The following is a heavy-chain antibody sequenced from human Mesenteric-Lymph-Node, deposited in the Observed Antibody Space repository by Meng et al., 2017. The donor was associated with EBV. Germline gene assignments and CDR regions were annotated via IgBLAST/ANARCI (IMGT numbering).Heavy chain of an antibody. V-gene: IGHV1-18*01. CDR1: GYTFTTHG. CDR3: ARSFAAAAKFDY. J-gene: IGHJ4*02. D-gene: IGHD6-13*01. CDR2: ISPYNDNT. Sequence: QVNCGQSGAEVQKPWASVKCSCKASGYTFTTHGISGVRQAPGQGLEWMGWISPYNDNTNSAQKFQGRVTMTIDTSTRTAYLELRSLRADDTAMYYCARSFAAAAKFDYWGQGTLVTVSS.